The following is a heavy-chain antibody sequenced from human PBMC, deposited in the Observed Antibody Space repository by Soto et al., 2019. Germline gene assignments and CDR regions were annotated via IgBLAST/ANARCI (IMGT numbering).Heavy chain of an antibody. J-gene: IGHJ6*02. Sequence: PGGSLRLSCAASGFTFSSYWMTWVRHVPGRGLEWVASLDGAGGSTYYADSVRGRFTISRDNSQNTLFLQMKRLTVDDTAIYYCAAPRDEYGSGVSWFTYGMDIWGQGTTVTVSS. CDR3: AAPRDEYGSGVSWFTYGMDI. CDR2: LDGAGGST. CDR1: GFTFSSYW. V-gene: IGHV3-23*01. D-gene: IGHD3-10*01.